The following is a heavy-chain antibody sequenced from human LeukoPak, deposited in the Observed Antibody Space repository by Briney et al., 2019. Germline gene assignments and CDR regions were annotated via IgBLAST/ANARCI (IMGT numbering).Heavy chain of an antibody. CDR2: LYYSGST. V-gene: IGHV4-39*01. Sequence: SETLSLTCTVSGGSISSSTFYWGWIRQPPGKGLEWIGSLYYSGSTYYNPSLKSRVTISVDTSKNQFSLKLSSVTAADTAVYYCARWARYYYGSGSPWYMDVWGKGTTVTASS. D-gene: IGHD3-10*01. CDR1: GGSISSSTFY. CDR3: ARWARYYYGSGSPWYMDV. J-gene: IGHJ6*03.